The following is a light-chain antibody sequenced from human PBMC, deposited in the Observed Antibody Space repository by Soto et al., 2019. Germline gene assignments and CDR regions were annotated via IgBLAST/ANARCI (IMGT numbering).Light chain of an antibody. V-gene: IGKV3-11*01. CDR1: QSVSSY. CDR3: QHYNSYSEA. CDR2: DAS. J-gene: IGKJ1*01. Sequence: EIVLTQSPGTLSLSPGERATLSCRASQSVSSYLVWYQHKPGQAPRLLIYDASNRATGIPARFSGSGSGTDFTLTISSLQPDDVATYYCQHYNSYSEAFGQGTKVDIK.